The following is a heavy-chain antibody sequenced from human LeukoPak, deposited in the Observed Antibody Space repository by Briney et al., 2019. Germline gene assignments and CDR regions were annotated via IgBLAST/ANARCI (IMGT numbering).Heavy chain of an antibody. Sequence: GRSLRLSCAASGFTFSSYAMHWVRQAPGQGLEWVAVISNDGRNKYYENSVKGRFTISRDNSQNTLYLQMNSLRAEDTAVYYCAKDRVIAVAGTSYFDYWGQGTLVTVSS. CDR2: ISNDGRNK. CDR1: GFTFSSYA. J-gene: IGHJ4*02. CDR3: AKDRVIAVAGTSYFDY. D-gene: IGHD6-19*01. V-gene: IGHV3-30*18.